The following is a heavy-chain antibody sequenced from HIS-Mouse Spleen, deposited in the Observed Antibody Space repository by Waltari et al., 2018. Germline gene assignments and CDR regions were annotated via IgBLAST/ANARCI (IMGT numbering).Heavy chain of an antibody. D-gene: IGHD6-13*01. Sequence: QLQLQESGPGLVKPSETLSLTCTVSGDSIISSTYYWGWIRHPSGKGLVWIGWIYYSGSTYYNPSLKSRVTISVDTSKNQFSLKLSSVTAADTAVYYCAREIPYSSSWYDWYFDLWGRGTLVTVSS. CDR1: GDSIISSTYY. V-gene: IGHV4-39*07. J-gene: IGHJ2*01. CDR3: AREIPYSSSWYDWYFDL. CDR2: IYYSGST.